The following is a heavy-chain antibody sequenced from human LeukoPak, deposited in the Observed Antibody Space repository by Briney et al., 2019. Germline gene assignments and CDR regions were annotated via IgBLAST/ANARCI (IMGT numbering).Heavy chain of an antibody. CDR2: ISGNGGVI. CDR1: GFTFSDNY. Sequence: GGSLRLSCAASGFTFSDNYMTWVRQAPGKGLEWLSYISGNGGVIQYADSVKGRFTISRDNAKNSLYLQMNSLRAEDTAVYYCASRGVYCSGGSCLSFWFDPWGQGTLVTVSS. CDR3: ASRGVYCSGGSCLSFWFDP. V-gene: IGHV3-11*04. D-gene: IGHD2-15*01. J-gene: IGHJ5*02.